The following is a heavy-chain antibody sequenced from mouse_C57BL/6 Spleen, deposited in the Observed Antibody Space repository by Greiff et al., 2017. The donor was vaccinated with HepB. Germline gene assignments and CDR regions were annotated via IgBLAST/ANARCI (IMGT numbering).Heavy chain of an antibody. Sequence: VQLQQSGAELVRPGSSVKLSCKASGYTFTSYWMHWVKQRPIQGLEWIGNIDPSDSETHYNQKFKDKATLTVDKSSSTAYMQLSSLTSEDSAVYYCARGTAQATMAMDYWGQGTSVTVSS. D-gene: IGHD3-2*02. V-gene: IGHV1-52*01. CDR1: GYTFTSYW. J-gene: IGHJ4*01. CDR2: IDPSDSET. CDR3: ARGTAQATMAMDY.